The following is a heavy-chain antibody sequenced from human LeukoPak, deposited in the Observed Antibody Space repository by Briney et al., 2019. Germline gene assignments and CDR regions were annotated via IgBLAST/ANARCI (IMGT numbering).Heavy chain of an antibody. Sequence: GGSLRLSCAASGFTFSDYSMNWVRQAPGKGLEWISYVGISSGNTKYADSVKGRFTISGDSAKNSVFLLMNNLRVDDTAVYYCARDHRYAFDNWGQGALVTVSS. CDR2: VGISSGNT. CDR3: ARDHRYAFDN. CDR1: GFTFSDYS. V-gene: IGHV3-48*04. D-gene: IGHD5-12*01. J-gene: IGHJ4*02.